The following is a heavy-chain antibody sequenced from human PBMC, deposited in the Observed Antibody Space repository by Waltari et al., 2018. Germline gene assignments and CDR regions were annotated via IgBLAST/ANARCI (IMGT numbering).Heavy chain of an antibody. V-gene: IGHV3-23*04. CDR1: GFTFSSYG. D-gene: IGHD6-19*01. Sequence: EVQLVASGRGLVQPGGSLRLPCAASGFTFSSYGMSWVRPAPGKGLEWVSAVSGSGSSTYFADSVKGRFTISRDNSKNTLYLQMNSLRAEDTAVYYCAKSFSGWYSRGGAFDIWGQGTMVTVSS. CDR3: AKSFSGWYSRGGAFDI. J-gene: IGHJ3*02. CDR2: VSGSGSST.